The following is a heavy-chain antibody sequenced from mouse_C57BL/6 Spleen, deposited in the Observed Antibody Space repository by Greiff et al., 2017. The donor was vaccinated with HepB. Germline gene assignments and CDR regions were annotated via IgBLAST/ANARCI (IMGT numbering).Heavy chain of an antibody. Sequence: EVKVEESGGGLVQPGGSMKLSCVASGFTFSNYWMNWVRQSPEKGLEWVAQIRLKSDNYATHYAESVKGRFTISRDDSKSSVYLQMNNLRAEDTGIYYCTVNQLDIDYWGQGTTLTVSS. V-gene: IGHV6-3*01. CDR1: GFTFSNYW. D-gene: IGHD4-1*02. J-gene: IGHJ2*01. CDR2: IRLKSDNYAT. CDR3: TVNQLDIDY.